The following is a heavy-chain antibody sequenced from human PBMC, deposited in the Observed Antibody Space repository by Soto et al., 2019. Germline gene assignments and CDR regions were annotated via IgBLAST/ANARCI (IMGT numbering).Heavy chain of an antibody. Sequence: EVQLLESGGGLEQPGGSLRLSCAASGLIFSNYGMGWVRQAPGKGLEWVSGITNTGDTYYADSVKGRFTISRDNTKNTLHRQRNILRADATAIYYCTKDPRGHEAWGQGTLVTVSS. J-gene: IGHJ5*02. D-gene: IGHD3-10*01. V-gene: IGHV3-23*01. CDR3: TKDPRGHEA. CDR1: GLIFSNYG. CDR2: ITNTGDT.